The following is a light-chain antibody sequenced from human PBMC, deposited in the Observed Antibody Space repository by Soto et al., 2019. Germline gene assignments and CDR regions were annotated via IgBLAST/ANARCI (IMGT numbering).Light chain of an antibody. CDR3: CSYAGSYTRYV. Sequence: QSPLTPPRAVSGCPGRSVTISCTGTSSDVGGYNYVSWYQQHPGTAPKLMIYDVSKRPLGVPDRFSVSKSGSTASLTISGLQAEDEADYYGCSYAGSYTRYVFGTGTKVTVL. V-gene: IGLV2-11*01. CDR2: DVS. CDR1: SSDVGGYNY. J-gene: IGLJ1*01.